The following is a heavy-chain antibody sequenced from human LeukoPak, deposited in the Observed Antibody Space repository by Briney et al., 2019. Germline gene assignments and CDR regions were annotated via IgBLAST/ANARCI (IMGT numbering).Heavy chain of an antibody. V-gene: IGHV4-61*01. D-gene: IGHD5-12*01. CDR2: MYYSGSA. CDR1: GGSVSSGSYY. CDR3: ARVVANWFDP. J-gene: IGHJ5*02. Sequence: SETLSLTCTVSGGSVSSGSYYWSWIRQPPGKGLEWIGHMYYSGSANHNPSLKSRLTISVDTSKNQFSLRLSSVTAADMAVYYCARVVANWFDPWGQGTLVTVSS.